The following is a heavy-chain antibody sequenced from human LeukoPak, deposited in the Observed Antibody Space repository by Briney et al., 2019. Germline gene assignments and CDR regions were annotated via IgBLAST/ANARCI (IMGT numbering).Heavy chain of an antibody. J-gene: IGHJ4*02. D-gene: IGHD3-22*01. V-gene: IGHV3-33*06. Sequence: GGSLRLSCAASGFTFSSYGMHWVRQAPGKGLEWVAVIWYDGSNKYYADSVKGRFTISRDNSKNTLYLQMNSLRAEDTAIYYCAKASSPSSGCITYWGQGTLVTVSS. CDR3: AKASSPSSGCITY. CDR1: GFTFSSYG. CDR2: IWYDGSNK.